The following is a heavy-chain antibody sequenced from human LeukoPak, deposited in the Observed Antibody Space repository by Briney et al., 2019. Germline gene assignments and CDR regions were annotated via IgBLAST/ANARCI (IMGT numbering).Heavy chain of an antibody. CDR1: GFTFSSYA. J-gene: IGHJ4*02. D-gene: IGHD1-26*01. CDR2: ISGRDDNT. Sequence: GGSLRLSCAASGFTFSSYAMSWVRQAPGKGLEWGSGISGRDDNTYYADSVKGRFTISRDDSKNTLYLQMNSLRAEDTAVYYCARAGSIRFDYWGQGTLVTVSS. CDR3: ARAGSIRFDY. V-gene: IGHV3-23*01.